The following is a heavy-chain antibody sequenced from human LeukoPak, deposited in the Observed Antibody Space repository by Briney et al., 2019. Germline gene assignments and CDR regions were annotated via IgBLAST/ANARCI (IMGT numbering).Heavy chain of an antibody. CDR3: ARGAYDSSGYYTY. J-gene: IGHJ4*02. Sequence: GASVKVSCKASGGTFSSYAISWVRQAPGQGLEWMGRIIPILGIANYAQNFQGRVTITADKSTSTAYMELSSLRSEDTAVYYCARGAYDSSGYYTYWGQGTLVTVSS. CDR1: GGTFSSYA. CDR2: IIPILGIA. V-gene: IGHV1-69*04. D-gene: IGHD3-22*01.